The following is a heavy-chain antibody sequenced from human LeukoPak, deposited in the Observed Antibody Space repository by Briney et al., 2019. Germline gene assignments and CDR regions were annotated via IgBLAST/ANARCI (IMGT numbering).Heavy chain of an antibody. V-gene: IGHV4-59*01. CDR3: AKAPPDYYYGLDV. J-gene: IGHJ6*02. CDR1: GDSISGYY. CDR2: FYYSGST. Sequence: SETLSLTCTVSGDSISGYYWSWIRQPPGKGLEWIGYFYYSGSTNYNPSLKSRVTISVDTSKNLFSLKLSSVTAADTAVNYCAKAPPDYYYGLDVWGPGTTATVSS.